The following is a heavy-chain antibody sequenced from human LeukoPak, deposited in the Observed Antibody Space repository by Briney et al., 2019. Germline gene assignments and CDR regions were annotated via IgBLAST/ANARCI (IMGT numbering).Heavy chain of an antibody. CDR1: EFIFSTYT. V-gene: IGHV3-30-3*01. CDR3: AKSDCAPIGCKLLNY. Sequence: GGSLRLSCAASEFIFSTYTMHWVRQVPGKGLEWVAIISYDGTNKYYADSVQGRFTISRDNSKNTLSLQLNSLRAEDTAVYYCAKSDCAPIGCKLLNYWGQGTLVTVSS. J-gene: IGHJ4*02. D-gene: IGHD2-21*01. CDR2: ISYDGTNK.